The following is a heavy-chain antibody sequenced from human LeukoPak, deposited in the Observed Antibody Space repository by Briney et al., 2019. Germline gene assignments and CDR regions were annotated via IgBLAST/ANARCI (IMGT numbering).Heavy chain of an antibody. Sequence: SETLSLTCAVYGGSFSGYYWSWIRQPPGKGLEWIGEINHSGSTNYNPSLKSRVTISVDTSKNQFSLKLSSVTAADTAVYYCARFEGLIETTVTTGWYFDLWGRGTPVTVSS. CDR1: GGSFSGYY. CDR3: ARFEGLIETTVTTGWYFDL. J-gene: IGHJ2*01. CDR2: INHSGST. V-gene: IGHV4-34*01. D-gene: IGHD4-17*01.